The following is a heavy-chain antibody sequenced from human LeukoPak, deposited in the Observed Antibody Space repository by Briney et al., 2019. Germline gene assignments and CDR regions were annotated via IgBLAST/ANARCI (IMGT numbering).Heavy chain of an antibody. CDR2: ISGSGGST. V-gene: IGHV3-23*01. CDR1: GLTFRSYA. J-gene: IGHJ4*02. Sequence: GGSLRLSCAASGLTFRSYAMSWVRQAPGKGLEWVSDISGSGGSTHYADSVKGRLTISRDNSKNTLYLQLHSLRDEDTAIYYCAKEREGFYFDCWGQGVLVTVSS. CDR3: AKEREGFYFDC. D-gene: IGHD1-26*01.